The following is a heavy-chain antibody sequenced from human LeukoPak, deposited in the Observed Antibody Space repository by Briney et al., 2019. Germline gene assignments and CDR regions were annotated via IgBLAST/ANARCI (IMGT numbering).Heavy chain of an antibody. J-gene: IGHJ4*02. CDR1: GFSVSSNY. Sequence: GGSLRLSCATSGFSVSSNYMSWVRQAPGKGLEWVSLIYSGASTYYADSVKGRFTISRDNSKNTPYLQMNSLRDEDTAVYYCARVYRDYYFDSWGQGTLVTVSS. CDR3: ARVYRDYYFDS. V-gene: IGHV3-53*01. D-gene: IGHD4-17*01. CDR2: IYSGAST.